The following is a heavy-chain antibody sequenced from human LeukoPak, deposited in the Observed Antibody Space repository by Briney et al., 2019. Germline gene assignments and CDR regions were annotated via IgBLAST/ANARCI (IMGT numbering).Heavy chain of an antibody. D-gene: IGHD3-22*01. CDR2: INRSGST. Sequence: SETLSLTCAVYVGSLCGYYWSWIPQPPGQGLEGIGEINRSGSTNYHPSLKNRVTISVDTSKNQFSLKLSSVTAADTAVYYCARGFPTYYYDSSAYYYGYWGLGTLVTVSS. J-gene: IGHJ4*02. V-gene: IGHV4-34*01. CDR1: VGSLCGYY. CDR3: ARGFPTYYYDSSAYYYGY.